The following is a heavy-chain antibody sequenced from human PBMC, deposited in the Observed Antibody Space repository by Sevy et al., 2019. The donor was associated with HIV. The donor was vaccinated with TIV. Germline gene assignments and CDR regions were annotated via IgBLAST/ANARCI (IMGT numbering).Heavy chain of an antibody. D-gene: IGHD3-22*01. CDR2: ISAYNANT. V-gene: IGHV1-18*01. Sequence: ASVKVSCKASGYTFTSYGISWVRQAPGQGLEWMGWISAYNANTNYAQKLQGRVTMTTDTSTSTAYMELRSLRSDDTAVYYCARREYYYDSSGYLMGVFDYWGQGTLVTVSS. CDR3: ARREYYYDSSGYLMGVFDY. J-gene: IGHJ4*02. CDR1: GYTFTSYG.